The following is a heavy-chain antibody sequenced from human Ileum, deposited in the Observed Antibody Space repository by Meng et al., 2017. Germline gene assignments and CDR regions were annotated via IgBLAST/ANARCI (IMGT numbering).Heavy chain of an antibody. Sequence: QLQLQEAGPGLAKAPEPLSRPCTVPGGSISSSSYYWAWISHPPGKGLEWVGNIFYSGFTHYNLSLESRVTISVDTSKNQFSLKLSSVTAADTAVYFCARLYISNYYYYGMDVWGQGTTVTVSS. CDR3: ARLYISNYYYYGMDV. CDR2: IFYSGFT. J-gene: IGHJ6*02. D-gene: IGHD1-1*01. V-gene: IGHV4-39*01. CDR1: GGSISSSSYY.